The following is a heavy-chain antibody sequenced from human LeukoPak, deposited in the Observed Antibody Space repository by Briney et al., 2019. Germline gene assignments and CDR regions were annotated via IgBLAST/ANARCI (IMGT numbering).Heavy chain of an antibody. CDR2: ISSSSNYI. Sequence: GGSLRLSCAASAFIFRSYTMNWVRQAPGKGLEWVSFISSSSNYIYYADSVKGRFTISRDNAKNSLYLQMNSLRAEDTAVYYCAELGITMIGGVWGKGTTVTISS. CDR3: AELGITMIGGV. D-gene: IGHD3-10*02. CDR1: AFIFRSYT. V-gene: IGHV3-21*01. J-gene: IGHJ6*04.